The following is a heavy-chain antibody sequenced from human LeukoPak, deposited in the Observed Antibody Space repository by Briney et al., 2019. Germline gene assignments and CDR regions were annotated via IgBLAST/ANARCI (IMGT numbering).Heavy chain of an antibody. CDR2: IYYSGST. D-gene: IGHD2/OR15-2a*01. V-gene: IGHV4-59*01. Sequence: SETLSLTCTVSGGSISSYYWSWIRQPPGKGLEWIGYIYYSGSTNYNPSLKSRVTISVDTSKNQFSLKLSSVTAADTAVYYCARDRIGFDYWGQGTLVTVPS. CDR1: GGSISSYY. J-gene: IGHJ4*02. CDR3: ARDRIGFDY.